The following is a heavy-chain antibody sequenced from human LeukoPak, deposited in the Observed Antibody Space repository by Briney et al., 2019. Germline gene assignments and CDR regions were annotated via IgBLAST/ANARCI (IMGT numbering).Heavy chain of an antibody. CDR3: AIEGRIVGATTPHFDY. Sequence: GGSLRLSCAASGFTFSSYGMHWVRQAPGKGLEWVAFIRNDGSNKYYADSVKGRFTISRDNSKNTLYLQMNSLRAEDTAVYYCAIEGRIVGATTPHFDYWGQGTLVTVSA. CDR2: IRNDGSNK. CDR1: GFTFSSYG. D-gene: IGHD1-26*01. V-gene: IGHV3-30*02. J-gene: IGHJ4*02.